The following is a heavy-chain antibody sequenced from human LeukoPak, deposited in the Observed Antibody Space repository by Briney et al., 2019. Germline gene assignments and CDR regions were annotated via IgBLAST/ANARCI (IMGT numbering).Heavy chain of an antibody. V-gene: IGHV5-51*01. CDR2: IYPGDSDN. CDR3: ARQYYDFWSGSTPGAFDI. Sequence: GESLKISCKGSGYSFTSYWIGWVRQLPGKGLEWMGIIYPGDSDNRYSPSFQGRVTISADKSISTAYLQWSSLKASDTAMYYCARQYYDFWSGSTPGAFDIWGQGTMVTVSS. J-gene: IGHJ3*02. D-gene: IGHD3-3*01. CDR1: GYSFTSYW.